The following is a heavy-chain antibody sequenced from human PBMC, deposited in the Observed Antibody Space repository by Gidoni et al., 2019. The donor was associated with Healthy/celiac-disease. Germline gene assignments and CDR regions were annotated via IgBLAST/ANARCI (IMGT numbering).Heavy chain of an antibody. CDR1: GFTFDDYA. CDR3: AKGRDFPGFYFDY. J-gene: IGHJ4*02. D-gene: IGHD3-3*01. V-gene: IGHV3-9*01. Sequence: EVQLVESGGGFVQPGGSLRLSCAASGFTFDDYAMHWVRQAPGKGLEWVSGISWNSGSIGYADSVKGRFTISRDNAKNSLYLQMNSLRAEDTALYYCAKGRDFPGFYFDYWGQGTLVTVSS. CDR2: ISWNSGSI.